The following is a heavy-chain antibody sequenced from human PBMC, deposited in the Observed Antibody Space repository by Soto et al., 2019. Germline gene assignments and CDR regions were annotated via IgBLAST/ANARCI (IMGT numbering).Heavy chain of an antibody. CDR2: IYYSGST. V-gene: IGHV4-31*03. J-gene: IGHJ5*02. Sequence: QVQLQESGPGLVKPSQTLSLTCTVSGGSISSGGYYWSWIRQHPGKGLEWIGYIYYSGSTYYNPSLKSRVTISVDTSKNQFSLKLSSVTVADTAVYYCARGSLTVTTGVARGWFDPCGQGTLVTVSS. CDR1: GGSISSGGYY. D-gene: IGHD4-17*01. CDR3: ARGSLTVTTGVARGWFDP.